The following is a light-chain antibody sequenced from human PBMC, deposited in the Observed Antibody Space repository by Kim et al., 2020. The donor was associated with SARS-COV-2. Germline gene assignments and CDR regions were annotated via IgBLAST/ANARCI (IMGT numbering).Light chain of an antibody. CDR3: QQYGNSPQT. V-gene: IGKV3-20*01. Sequence: GERAHLACRASQSVSSSYLAWYQHKPGQAPKRLIYGASSRATGIPDRFSGSGFGTDFILTISRLEPEDFAVYYCQQYGNSPQTFGQGTKLDIK. CDR1: QSVSSSY. J-gene: IGKJ1*01. CDR2: GAS.